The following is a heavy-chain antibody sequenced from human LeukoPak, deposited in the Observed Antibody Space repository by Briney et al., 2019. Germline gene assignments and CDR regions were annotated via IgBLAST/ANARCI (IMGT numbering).Heavy chain of an antibody. V-gene: IGHV3-48*03. Sequence: GGSLRLSCAASEFTFSNYHMNWVRQAPGKGLEWVSYISSRSEAIYYADYVKGRFTIFRDNAKSSLYLQMNSLRAEDTAVYYCTSDGGHGYAMDFWGQGTLVTVSS. CDR3: TSDGGHGYAMDF. CDR2: ISSRSEAI. J-gene: IGHJ4*02. D-gene: IGHD2-2*01. CDR1: EFTFSNYH.